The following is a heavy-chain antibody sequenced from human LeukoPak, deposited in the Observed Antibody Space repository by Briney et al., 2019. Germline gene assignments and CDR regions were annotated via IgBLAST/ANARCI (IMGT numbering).Heavy chain of an antibody. Sequence: SVKVSCKASGYTFTSYYVHWVRQAPGQGLEWMGGIIPIFGTANYAQKFQGRVTITADKSTSTAYMELSSLRSEDTAVYYCASLAGDDYGDFDYYYYYMDVWGKGTTVTVSS. CDR2: IIPIFGTA. J-gene: IGHJ6*03. CDR1: GYTFTSYY. D-gene: IGHD4-17*01. CDR3: ASLAGDDYGDFDYYYYYMDV. V-gene: IGHV1-69*06.